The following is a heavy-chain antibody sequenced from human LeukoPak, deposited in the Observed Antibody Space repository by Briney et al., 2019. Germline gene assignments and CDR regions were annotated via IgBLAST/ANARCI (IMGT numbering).Heavy chain of an antibody. V-gene: IGHV4-30-2*01. Sequence: SETLSLTCTISGGSLSSGGYYWSWIRQPPGKGLEWIGYIYHSGSTYYNPSLKSRVTISVDRSKNQFSLKLSSVTAADTAVYYCARDRVYGDYAIDYWGQGTLVTVSS. D-gene: IGHD4-17*01. CDR3: ARDRVYGDYAIDY. CDR2: IYHSGST. J-gene: IGHJ4*02. CDR1: GGSLSSGGYY.